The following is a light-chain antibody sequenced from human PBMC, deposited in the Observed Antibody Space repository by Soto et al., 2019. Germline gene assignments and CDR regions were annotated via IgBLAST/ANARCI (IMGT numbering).Light chain of an antibody. V-gene: IGLV4-60*02. CDR2: LEGSGSY. Sequence: QLVLTQSSSASASLGSSVKLTCTLSSGHSSYIIAWHQQQPGKAPRYLMKLEGSGSYNKGSGVPDRFSGSSSGADRYLTISNLQFEGEANYYCETWDSNTRVFGGGTKLTVL. J-gene: IGLJ2*01. CDR3: ETWDSNTRV. CDR1: SGHSSYI.